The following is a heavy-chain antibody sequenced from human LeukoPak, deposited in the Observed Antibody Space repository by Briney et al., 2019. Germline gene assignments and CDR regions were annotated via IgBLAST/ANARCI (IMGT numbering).Heavy chain of an antibody. CDR3: ARQVATKGEWAFDI. Sequence: SETLSLTCAVYGGSFSGYYWSWIRQPPGKGLEWIGEINHSGSTNYNPSLKSRVTISVDTSKNQFSLKLSSVTAADTAVYYCARQVATKGEWAFDIWGQGTLVTASS. CDR2: INHSGST. CDR1: GGSFSGYY. V-gene: IGHV4-34*01. J-gene: IGHJ3*02. D-gene: IGHD5-12*01.